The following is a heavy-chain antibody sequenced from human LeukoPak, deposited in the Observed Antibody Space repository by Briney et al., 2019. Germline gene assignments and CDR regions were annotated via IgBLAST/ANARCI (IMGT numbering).Heavy chain of an antibody. V-gene: IGHV1-18*01. CDR3: ARAYMRDRVGASSLGY. J-gene: IGHJ4*02. D-gene: IGHD1-26*01. CDR1: GYTFTSYG. Sequence: GASVKVSCKASGYTFTSYGISWVRQAPGQGLEWMGWISAYNGNTNYAQKLQGRVTMTTDTSTSTAYMELRSLRSDDTAVYYCARAYMRDRVGASSLGYWGQGTLVTVSS. CDR2: ISAYNGNT.